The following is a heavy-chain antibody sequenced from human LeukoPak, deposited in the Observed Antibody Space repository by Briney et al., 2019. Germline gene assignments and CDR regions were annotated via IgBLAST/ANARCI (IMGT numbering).Heavy chain of an antibody. CDR3: AKDLNYYGSPRVAFDI. Sequence: PGRSLRLSCAASGFTFSSYGMHWVRQAPGKGLEWVAVISYDGSNKYYADSVKGRFTISRDNSKNTLYLQMNSLRAEDTAVYYCAKDLNYYGSPRVAFDIWGQGTMVTVSS. CDR1: GFTFSSYG. V-gene: IGHV3-30*18. D-gene: IGHD3-10*01. CDR2: ISYDGSNK. J-gene: IGHJ3*02.